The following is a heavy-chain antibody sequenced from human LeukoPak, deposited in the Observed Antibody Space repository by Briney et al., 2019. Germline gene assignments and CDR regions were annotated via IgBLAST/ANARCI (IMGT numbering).Heavy chain of an antibody. V-gene: IGHV4-39*01. J-gene: IGHJ6*03. CDR2: IYYSGST. Sequence: SETLSLTCTVSGGSISSSSYYWGWIRQPPGKGLEWIGSIYYSGSTYYNPSLKSRVTISVDTSKNQFSLKLSSVTAADTAVYYCARRWNYGRNYYIDVWGKGATVSVSS. D-gene: IGHD1-7*01. CDR1: GGSISSSSYY. CDR3: ARRWNYGRNYYIDV.